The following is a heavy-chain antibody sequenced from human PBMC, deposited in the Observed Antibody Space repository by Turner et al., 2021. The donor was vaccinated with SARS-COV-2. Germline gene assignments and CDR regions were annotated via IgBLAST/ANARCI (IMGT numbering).Heavy chain of an antibody. D-gene: IGHD1-26*01. V-gene: IGHV3-9*01. CDR3: AKDIGPLVSGSYHDY. J-gene: IGHJ4*02. Sequence: EVQLVESGGGLVQPGRSLRLSCAASGFTFDDYAMHWVRQAPGKGREWVSGISGNSGGIGYADSVKGRFTISRDNAKNSLYLQMSSLRAEDTALYYCAKDIGPLVSGSYHDYWGQGTLVTVSS. CDR1: GFTFDDYA. CDR2: ISGNSGGI.